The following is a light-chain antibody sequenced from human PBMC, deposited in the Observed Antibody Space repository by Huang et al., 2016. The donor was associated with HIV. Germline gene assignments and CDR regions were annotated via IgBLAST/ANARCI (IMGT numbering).Light chain of an antibody. J-gene: IGKJ2*01. Sequence: DIVLTQSPATLSLSPVERATLSCRASQSVGGYLAWYQQKPGQAPRLLIYDTSTRATGIPARFSGSGSETDFTLTISSLEPEDFAVYYCQQPGSFGQGTKVDIK. CDR3: QQPGS. CDR1: QSVGGY. V-gene: IGKV3-11*01. CDR2: DTS.